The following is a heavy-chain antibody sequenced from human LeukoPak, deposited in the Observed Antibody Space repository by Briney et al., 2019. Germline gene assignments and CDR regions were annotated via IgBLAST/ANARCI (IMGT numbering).Heavy chain of an antibody. J-gene: IGHJ3*02. V-gene: IGHV3-9*01. Sequence: GRSLRLSCAASGFTFDDYAMHWVRQAPGKGLEWVSGISWNSGSIGYADSVKGRFTISRDNAKNSLCLQMNRLRAEDTALYYCAKESGTDSIWGQGTMVTVSS. CDR3: AKESGTDSI. D-gene: IGHD1-1*01. CDR2: ISWNSGSI. CDR1: GFTFDDYA.